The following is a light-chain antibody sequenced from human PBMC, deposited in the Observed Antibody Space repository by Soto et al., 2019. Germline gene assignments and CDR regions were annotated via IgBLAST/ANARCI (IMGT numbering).Light chain of an antibody. CDR2: EAT. J-gene: IGLJ1*01. V-gene: IGLV2-23*02. CDR1: NSNIGSNC. CDR3: YSFGDDSPV. Sequence: QSVLTQPPSASGTPGQRVTISCSGSNSNIGSNCVYWYQHHPDKAPKLMIFEATKRPSGVSDRFSGSKSGNTASLTISGLQAEDEADYYCYSFGDDSPVFGTGTKVTVL.